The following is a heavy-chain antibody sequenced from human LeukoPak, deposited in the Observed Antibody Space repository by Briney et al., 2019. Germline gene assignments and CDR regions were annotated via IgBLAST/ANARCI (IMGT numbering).Heavy chain of an antibody. CDR1: GGSISSSSYY. CDR3: ARDKGGSGSYYNRPYYFDY. V-gene: IGHV4-39*07. CDR2: IYYSGST. Sequence: SETLSLTCTVSGGSISSSSYYWGWIRQPPGKGLEWIGSIYYSGSTYYNPSLKSRVTISVDTSKNQFSLKLSSVTAADTAVYYCARDKGGSGSYYNRPYYFDYWGQGTLVTVSS. D-gene: IGHD3-10*01. J-gene: IGHJ4*02.